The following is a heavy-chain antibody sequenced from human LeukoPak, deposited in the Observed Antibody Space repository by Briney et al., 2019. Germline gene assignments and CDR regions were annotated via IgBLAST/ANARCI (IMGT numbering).Heavy chain of an antibody. CDR1: GGSISSYY. CDR3: ARTNPSFDY. Sequence: SETLSLTCTVSGGSISSYYWSWIRQPPGKRLEWIGYIFYSGSTNYNPSLKSRVTISVDTSKNQVSLKLRSVTAADTAVYYCARTNPSFDYWGQGTLVTVSS. CDR2: IFYSGST. J-gene: IGHJ4*02. V-gene: IGHV4-59*08.